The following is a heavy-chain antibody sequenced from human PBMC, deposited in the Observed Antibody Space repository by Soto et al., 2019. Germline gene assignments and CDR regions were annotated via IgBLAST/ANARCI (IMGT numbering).Heavy chain of an antibody. CDR1: GFTFSDYY. Sequence: QVQLVESGGGLVKPGGSLRLSCAASGFTFSDYYMSWIRQAPGKGLEWVSYISSSSSYTNYADSVKGRFTISRDNAKNSLYLQMNSLGAEDTAVYYCAREEGEWELPYYFDYWGQGTLVTVSS. D-gene: IGHD1-26*01. CDR2: ISSSSSYT. J-gene: IGHJ4*02. V-gene: IGHV3-11*06. CDR3: AREEGEWELPYYFDY.